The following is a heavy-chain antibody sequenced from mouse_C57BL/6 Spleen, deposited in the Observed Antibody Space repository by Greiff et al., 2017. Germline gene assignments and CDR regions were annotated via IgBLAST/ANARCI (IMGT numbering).Heavy chain of an antibody. J-gene: IGHJ4*01. V-gene: IGHV1-55*01. CDR1: GYTFTSYW. CDR3: TRWWEGPYYAMDY. Sequence: QVQLQQPGAELVKPGASVKMSCKASGYTFTSYWITWVKQRPGQGLEWIGDIYPGSGSTNYNEKFKSKATLTVDTSSSTAYMQLSSLQSEDSAVYCWTRWWEGPYYAMDYWGQGTSVTVSS. D-gene: IGHD1-1*02. CDR2: IYPGSGST.